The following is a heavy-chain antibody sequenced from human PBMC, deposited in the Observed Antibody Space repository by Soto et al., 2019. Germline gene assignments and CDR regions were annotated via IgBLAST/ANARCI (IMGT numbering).Heavy chain of an antibody. CDR1: GGFVSSGSYY. J-gene: IGHJ3*02. CDR2: MSHSGGT. D-gene: IGHD1-1*01. Sequence: QVQLQQWGAGLLKPSETLSLTCAVYGGFVSSGSYYWSWIRQPPGKGLEWIGEMSHSGGTHFNPSLYDEETISENTTTVTLFCRMRSVAPAHKAMYYCSRVARRNGMTVVDAFVIWGPATMVTVAS. V-gene: IGHV4-34*01. CDR3: SRVARRNGMTVVDAFVI.